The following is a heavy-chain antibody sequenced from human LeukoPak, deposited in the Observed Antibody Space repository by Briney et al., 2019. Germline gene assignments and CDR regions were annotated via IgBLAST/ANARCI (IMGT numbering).Heavy chain of an antibody. J-gene: IGHJ6*03. CDR2: IRSKANSYAT. Sequence: PGGSLRLSCAASGFTFSGSAMHWVRQASGKGLEWVGRIRSKANSYATAYAASVKGRFTISRDDPKNTAYLQMNSLKTEDTAVYYCTRHGYSSSHNYYYYYMDVWGKGTTVTVSS. V-gene: IGHV3-73*01. CDR1: GFTFSGSA. D-gene: IGHD6-6*01. CDR3: TRHGYSSSHNYYYYYMDV.